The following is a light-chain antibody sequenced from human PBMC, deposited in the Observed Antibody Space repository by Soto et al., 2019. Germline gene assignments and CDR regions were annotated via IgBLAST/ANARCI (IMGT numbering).Light chain of an antibody. CDR1: SSDVGSYNR. V-gene: IGLV2-23*02. J-gene: IGLJ1*01. Sequence: QSALTQPASVSGSPGQSITISCTGSSSDVGSYNRVSWYQQYPGKAPKLMIYEVTKRPSGVSNRFSGSKSGNTASLTISGLQAEDEADYYCCSYAGSSNFVFATGTKLTVL. CDR2: EVT. CDR3: CSYAGSSNFV.